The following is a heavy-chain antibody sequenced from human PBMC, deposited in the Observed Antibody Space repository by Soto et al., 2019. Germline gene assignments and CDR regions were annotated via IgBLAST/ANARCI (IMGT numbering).Heavy chain of an antibody. CDR2: VSGDASNT. V-gene: IGHV3-23*01. D-gene: IGHD4-17*01. Sequence: PGGALRFSCASSGFIFTNYGLAWVRQAPGKGLDWVATVSGDASNTHYADSVNGRFTISRDNSKSILYLQMESLRVEDTAIYYCARDVRDSGEMFDYWGQGTQVTVSS. CDR3: ARDVRDSGEMFDY. J-gene: IGHJ4*02. CDR1: GFIFTNYG.